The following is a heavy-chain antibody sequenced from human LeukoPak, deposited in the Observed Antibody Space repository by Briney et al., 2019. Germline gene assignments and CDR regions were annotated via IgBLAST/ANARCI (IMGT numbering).Heavy chain of an antibody. CDR2: IIGSGGST. CDR3: AKGSLVVVITDYYFDS. V-gene: IGHV3-23*01. Sequence: GGSLRLSCAASGFTFSSYAMSWVRLAPGKGLEWVSGIIGSGGSTYHADSVRGQFTISRDNSKNTMYLQMNSLRAEDTAVYYCAKGSLVVVITDYYFDSWGQGTLVTVSS. CDR1: GFTFSSYA. D-gene: IGHD3-22*01. J-gene: IGHJ4*02.